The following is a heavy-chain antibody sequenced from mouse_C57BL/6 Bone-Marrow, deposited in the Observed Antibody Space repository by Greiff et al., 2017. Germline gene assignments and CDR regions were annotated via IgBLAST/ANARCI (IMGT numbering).Heavy chain of an antibody. CDR3: ARWGWLPYWYVDD. V-gene: IGHV1-22*01. CDR1: GYTFTDYN. D-gene: IGHD2-3*01. Sequence: VQLQQSGPELVKPGASVKMSCKASGYTFTDYNMHWVKQSHGKSLEWIGYINPNNGGTSYNQKFKGKATLTVNKSSSTAYMELRSLTSEDSAVYYCARWGWLPYWYVDDWGTGTTVTVSS. CDR2: INPNNGGT. J-gene: IGHJ1*03.